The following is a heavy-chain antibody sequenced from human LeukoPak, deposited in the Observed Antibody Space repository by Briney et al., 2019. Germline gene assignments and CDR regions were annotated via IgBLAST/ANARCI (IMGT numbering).Heavy chain of an antibody. CDR3: ARHYDILTGFFDY. Sequence: PSETLSLTCSLSGYSISSGYYWGWIRQPPGKGLEWIGTIYHSGSTYYNPSLKSRVTISVDTSKNQFSLKLSSVTAADTAVYYCARHYDILTGFFDYWGQGILVTVSS. J-gene: IGHJ4*02. CDR1: GYSISSGYY. D-gene: IGHD3-9*01. V-gene: IGHV4-38-2*02. CDR2: IYHSGST.